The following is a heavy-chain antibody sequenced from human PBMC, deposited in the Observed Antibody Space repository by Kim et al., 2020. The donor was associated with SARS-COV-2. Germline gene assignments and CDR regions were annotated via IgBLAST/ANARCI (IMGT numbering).Heavy chain of an antibody. V-gene: IGHV3-30*03. Sequence: GGSLRLSCAASGFTFSSYGMHWVRQAPGKGLEWVAVISYDGSNKYYADSVKGRFTISRDNSKNTLYLQMNSLRAEDTAVYYCAHAVPLDYWGQGTLVTVSS. CDR3: AHAVPLDY. CDR1: GFTFSSYG. J-gene: IGHJ4*02. D-gene: IGHD6-6*01. CDR2: ISYDGSNK.